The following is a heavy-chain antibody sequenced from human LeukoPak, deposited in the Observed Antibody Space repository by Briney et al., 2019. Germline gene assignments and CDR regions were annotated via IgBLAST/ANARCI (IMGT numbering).Heavy chain of an antibody. CDR1: GYSFTSYW. Sequence: PGESLKISCKGSGYSFTSYWIGWVRQMPGKGLERMGIIYPGDSDTRYSPSFQGQVTISADKSISTAYLQWSSLKASDTAMYYCARRGYYYDSSGYYRPLHAFDIWGQGTMVTVSS. CDR2: IYPGDSDT. CDR3: ARRGYYYDSSGYYRPLHAFDI. J-gene: IGHJ3*02. V-gene: IGHV5-51*03. D-gene: IGHD3-22*01.